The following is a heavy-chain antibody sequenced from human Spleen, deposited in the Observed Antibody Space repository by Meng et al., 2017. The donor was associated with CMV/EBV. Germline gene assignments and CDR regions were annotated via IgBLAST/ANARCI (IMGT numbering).Heavy chain of an antibody. J-gene: IGHJ3*02. Sequence: SETLSLTCTVSGGSISSYYWSWIRQPPGKGLEWIGYIYYSGGTNYNPSLKSRVTISVDTSKNQFSLKLTSVTAADTAVYYCARDNGNYYDSSGYRRGFDIWGQGTMVTVSS. CDR2: IYYSGGT. V-gene: IGHV4-59*01. D-gene: IGHD3-22*01. CDR3: ARDNGNYYDSSGYRRGFDI. CDR1: GGSISSYY.